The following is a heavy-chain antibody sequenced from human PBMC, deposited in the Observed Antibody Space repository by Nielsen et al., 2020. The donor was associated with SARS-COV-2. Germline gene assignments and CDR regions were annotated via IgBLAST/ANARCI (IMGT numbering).Heavy chain of an antibody. CDR3: VRIDMATISVDY. CDR2: IYYSGNT. Sequence: SETLSLTCTVSGGSLNSYYWSWIRQSPGKGLEWIGYIYYSGNTGYNPSLKSRVTISVDTSKNQFSLKVNSVTAADTAVYYCVRIDMATISVDYWGRGTLVTVSS. J-gene: IGHJ4*02. CDR1: GGSLNSYY. V-gene: IGHV4-59*01. D-gene: IGHD5-24*01.